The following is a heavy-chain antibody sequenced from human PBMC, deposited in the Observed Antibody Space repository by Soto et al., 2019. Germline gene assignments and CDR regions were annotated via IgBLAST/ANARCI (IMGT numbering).Heavy chain of an antibody. CDR1: GYTFTSYD. D-gene: IGHD6-13*01. CDR3: ARGVVEAAAGTYYYYGMDV. CDR2: MNPNSGNT. J-gene: IGHJ6*02. V-gene: IGHV1-8*01. Sequence: ASVKVSFKASGYTFTSYDINWVRQATGQGLEWMGWMNPNSGNTGYAQKFQGRVTMTRNTSISTAYMELSSLRSEDTAVYYCARGVVEAAAGTYYYYGMDVWGQGTTVTVSS.